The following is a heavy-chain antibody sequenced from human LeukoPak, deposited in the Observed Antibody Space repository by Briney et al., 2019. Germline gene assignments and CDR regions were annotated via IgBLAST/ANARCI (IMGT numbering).Heavy chain of an antibody. CDR2: IYSGGST. J-gene: IGHJ4*02. CDR1: GFTVSSNY. V-gene: IGHV3-66*01. CDR3: ARDRGAAGITFDY. D-gene: IGHD6-13*01. Sequence: SGGSLRLSCAASGFTVSSNYMSWVRQTPGKGLEWVSVIYSGGSTYYADSVKGRFTISRDNSKNTLYLQMNSLRAEDTAVYYCARDRGAAGITFDYWGQGTLVTVSS.